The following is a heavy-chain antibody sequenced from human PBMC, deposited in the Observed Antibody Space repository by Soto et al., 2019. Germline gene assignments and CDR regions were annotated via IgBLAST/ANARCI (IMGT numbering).Heavy chain of an antibody. CDR1: GFAFSSYA. V-gene: IGHV3-23*01. CDR3: TKGSSGSYYSASAI. D-gene: IGHD1-26*01. J-gene: IGHJ3*02. CDR2: ITLSSGTT. Sequence: PGGSLRLSCAASGFAFSSYAMSWVRQAPGKGLEWVSSITLSSGTTYYADSVKGRFSISRDNSKNTLSLQMNSLRAEDTALYYCTKGSSGSYYSASAIWGPGTMVTVSS.